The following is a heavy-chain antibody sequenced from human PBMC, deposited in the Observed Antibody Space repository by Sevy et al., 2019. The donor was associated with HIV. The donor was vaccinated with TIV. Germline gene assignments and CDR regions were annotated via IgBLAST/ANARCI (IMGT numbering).Heavy chain of an antibody. V-gene: IGHV3-7*01. CDR1: GFTFSNYW. Sequence: GGSLRLSCAASGFTFSNYWMSWVRQAPGKGLEWVANIQEDGSDKYYVDSVKGRFTISRDNGKNSLYLQMNSLRAEDTAVYYCATDPFSVTTSNDYMDVWGKGTTVTVSS. D-gene: IGHD4-17*01. J-gene: IGHJ6*03. CDR2: IQEDGSDK. CDR3: ATDPFSVTTSNDYMDV.